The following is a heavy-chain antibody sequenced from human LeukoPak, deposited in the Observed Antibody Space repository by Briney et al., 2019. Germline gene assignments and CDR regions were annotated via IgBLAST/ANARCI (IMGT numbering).Heavy chain of an antibody. CDR2: INHSGST. CDR3: ARGRYYYYMDV. Sequence: ETLSLTCAVYGGSFSGYYWSWIRQPPGKGLEWIGEINHSGSTNYNPSLKSRVTISVDTSKNQFSLKLSSVTAADTAVYYCARGRYYYYMDVWGKGTTVTVSS. J-gene: IGHJ6*03. CDR1: GGSFSGYY. V-gene: IGHV4-34*01.